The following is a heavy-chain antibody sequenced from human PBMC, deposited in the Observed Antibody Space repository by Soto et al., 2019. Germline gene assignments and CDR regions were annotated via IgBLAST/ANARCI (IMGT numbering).Heavy chain of an antibody. J-gene: IGHJ4*02. CDR3: ARHQRGYYFDY. CDR1: GGSISSYY. D-gene: IGHD3-22*01. Sequence: SETLSLTCTVSGGSISSYYWSWIRQPPGKGLECIGYIYYSGSTNYNPSLKSRVTISVDTSKKQFSLKLSSVTAADTAVYYCARHQRGYYFDYWGQGTLVTVSS. CDR2: IYYSGST. V-gene: IGHV4-59*08.